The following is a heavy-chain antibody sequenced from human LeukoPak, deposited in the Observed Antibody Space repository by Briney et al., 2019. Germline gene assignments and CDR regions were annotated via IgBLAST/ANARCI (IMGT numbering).Heavy chain of an antibody. CDR1: GGTFSSYA. CDR2: IIPIFGTA. Sequence: SVTVSCKASGGTFSSYAISWVRQAPGQGLEWMGGIIPIFGTANYAQKSQGRVTITTDESTSTAYMELSSLRSEDTAVYYCAAGLWFGEYIFDYWGQGTLVTVSS. V-gene: IGHV1-69*05. D-gene: IGHD3-10*01. CDR3: AAGLWFGEYIFDY. J-gene: IGHJ4*02.